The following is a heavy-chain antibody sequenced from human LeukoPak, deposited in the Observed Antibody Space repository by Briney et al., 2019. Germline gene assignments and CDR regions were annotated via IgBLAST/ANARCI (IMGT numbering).Heavy chain of an antibody. CDR3: ARLDYYDSSLDY. CDR2: IYPGDSDT. J-gene: IGHJ4*02. V-gene: IGHV5-51*03. D-gene: IGHD3-22*01. CDR1: GYSFTSYW. Sequence: GESLKIYCRGSGYSFTSYWMGWLRQMPGKGLEGMGIIYPGDSDTRYSPSFQGQVTISADKSISTAYLQWSSLKASDTAMYYCARLDYYDSSLDYWGQGTLVTVSS.